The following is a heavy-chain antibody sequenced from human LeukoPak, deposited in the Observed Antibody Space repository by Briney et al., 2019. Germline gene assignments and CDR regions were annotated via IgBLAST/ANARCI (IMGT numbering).Heavy chain of an antibody. CDR2: TYYRSKWYN. CDR1: GDSLSSNSAA. V-gene: IGHV6-1*01. Sequence: SQTLSLTCALSGDSLSSNSAAWNWIRQSPSRGLEWLVRTYYRSKWYNDYEVSVKSRITLTPDTSKNHFSLQLNSVTPEDTAGYYCARELQQWLDGDYYLDHWGQGPLVPVPS. J-gene: IGHJ4*02. CDR3: ARELQQWLDGDYYLDH. D-gene: IGHD6-19*01.